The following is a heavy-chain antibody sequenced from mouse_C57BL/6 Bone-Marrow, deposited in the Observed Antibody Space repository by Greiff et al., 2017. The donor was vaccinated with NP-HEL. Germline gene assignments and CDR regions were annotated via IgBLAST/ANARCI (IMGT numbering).Heavy chain of an antibody. Sequence: VQLQQSGPELVKPGASVKISCKASGYTFTDYYINWVKQRPGQGLEWIGWIFPGSGSTYYNEKFKGKATLTVDKSSSTAYMLLSSLTSEDSAVYFCARSLITTVVALDYWGQGTTLTVSS. D-gene: IGHD1-1*01. J-gene: IGHJ2*01. V-gene: IGHV1-75*01. CDR1: GYTFTDYY. CDR2: IFPGSGST. CDR3: ARSLITTVVALDY.